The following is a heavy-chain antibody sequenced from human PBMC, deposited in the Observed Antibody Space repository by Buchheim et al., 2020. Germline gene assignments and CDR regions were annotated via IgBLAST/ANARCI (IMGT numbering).Heavy chain of an antibody. CDR2: ITDGGGST. CDR1: GFTFSSYA. V-gene: IGHV3-23*01. D-gene: IGHD4-17*01. J-gene: IGHJ4*02. CDR3: AKRGNGDYAPFDY. Sequence: EVKLLESGGGLVQPGGSLRLSCAASGFTFSSYAMSWVRQAPGKGLEWVSSITDGGGSTYYADSVRGRFTCSRDNSKKTLYLQINSLRAEDTAVYYCAKRGNGDYAPFDYWGRGTL.